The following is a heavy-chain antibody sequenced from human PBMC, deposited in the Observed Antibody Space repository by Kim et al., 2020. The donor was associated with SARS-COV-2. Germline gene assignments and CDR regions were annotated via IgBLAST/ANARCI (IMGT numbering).Heavy chain of an antibody. Sequence: YYNPSLKSRVTISVDTSKNLFSLKLSSVTAADTGVYYCARLLTGTTPFDYWGQGTLVTVSS. V-gene: IGHV4-39*01. J-gene: IGHJ4*02. D-gene: IGHD1-7*01. CDR3: ARLLTGTTPFDY.